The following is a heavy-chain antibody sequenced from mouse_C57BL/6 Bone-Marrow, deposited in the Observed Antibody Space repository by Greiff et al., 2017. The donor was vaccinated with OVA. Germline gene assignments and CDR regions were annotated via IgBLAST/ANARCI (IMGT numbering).Heavy chain of an antibody. CDR2: IDPNRGGT. V-gene: IGHV1-72*01. J-gene: IGHJ3*01. CDR3: AREGDGYRAWFAY. CDR1: GYTFTSYW. Sequence: QVQLQQPGAELVKPGASVQLSCKASGYTFTSYWMHWVKQRPGRGLAWIGRIDPNRGGTKYNEKFKSKATMTVDKPSSTAYMQLSSLTSEDSAVYYCAREGDGYRAWFAYWGQGTLVTVSA. D-gene: IGHD2-3*01.